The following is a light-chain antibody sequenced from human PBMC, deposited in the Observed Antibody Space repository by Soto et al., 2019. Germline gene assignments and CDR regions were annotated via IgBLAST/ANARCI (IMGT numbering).Light chain of an antibody. Sequence: QPVLTQSPSASASLGASVKLTCTLSSGHSSYAIAWHQQQPEKGPRYLMKLNSDGSHSKGDGIPDRFSGSSSGAERYLTISXXQXXXEADYYCQTWGTGIQVFGGGTKLT. CDR3: QTWGTGIQV. V-gene: IGLV4-69*01. CDR2: LNSDGSH. CDR1: SGHSSYA. J-gene: IGLJ2*01.